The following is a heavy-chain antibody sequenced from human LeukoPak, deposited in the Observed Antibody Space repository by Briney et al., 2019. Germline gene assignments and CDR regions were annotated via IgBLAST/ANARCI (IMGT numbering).Heavy chain of an antibody. CDR2: ISGSGGST. D-gene: IGHD3-16*01. V-gene: IGHV3-23*01. CDR1: GFTFSSYS. CDR3: AKKLINPYYFDY. Sequence: PGGSLRLSCAASGFTFSSYSMSWVRQAPGKGLEWVSAISGSGGSTYYADSVKGRFTISRDNSKNTLYLQMNSLRAEDTAVHYCAKKLINPYYFDYWGQGTLVTVSS. J-gene: IGHJ4*02.